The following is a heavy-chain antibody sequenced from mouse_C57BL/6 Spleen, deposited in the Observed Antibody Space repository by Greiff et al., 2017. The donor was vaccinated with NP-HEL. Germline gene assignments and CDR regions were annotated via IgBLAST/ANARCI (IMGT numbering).Heavy chain of an antibody. CDR1: GFSLTSYA. CDR2: IWTGGGT. CDR3: ARIENPKLVAY. Sequence: QVQLKESGPGLVAPSQSLSITCTVSGFSLTSYAISWVRQPPGKGLEWLGVIWTGGGTTCNSALKSRLSISKDNSKSQVFLKMNSLQTDDTARYYCARIENPKLVAYWGQGTLVTVSA. J-gene: IGHJ3*01. V-gene: IGHV2-9-1*01.